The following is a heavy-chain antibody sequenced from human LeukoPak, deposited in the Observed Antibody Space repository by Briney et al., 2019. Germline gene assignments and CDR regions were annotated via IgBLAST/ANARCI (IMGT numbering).Heavy chain of an antibody. J-gene: IGHJ5*02. CDR3: ARDNSVEDIAWWFDP. V-gene: IGHV1-18*01. Sequence: GASVKVSCKASGYTFTNYGISWVRQAPGQGLEWMGWISGYNGHTNYAQKLQGRVTMTRDTSTSTDYMELRSLRSEDTAIYYCARDNSVEDIAWWFDPWGQGTLVTVSS. CDR1: GYTFTNYG. CDR2: ISGYNGHT. D-gene: IGHD2-15*01.